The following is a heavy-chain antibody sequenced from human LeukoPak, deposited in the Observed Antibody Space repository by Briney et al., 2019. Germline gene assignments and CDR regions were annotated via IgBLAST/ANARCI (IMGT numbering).Heavy chain of an antibody. CDR2: ISGSGGST. V-gene: IGHV3-23*01. Sequence: GGSLRLSCAASGFTVSSKYMSWVRQAPGKGLEWVSAISGSGGSTYYADSVKGRFTISRDNSKNTLYLQMNSLRAEDTAVYYCAKDSRSGQLWASWGQGTLVTVSS. J-gene: IGHJ4*02. CDR1: GFTVSSKY. CDR3: AKDSRSGQLWAS. D-gene: IGHD5-18*01.